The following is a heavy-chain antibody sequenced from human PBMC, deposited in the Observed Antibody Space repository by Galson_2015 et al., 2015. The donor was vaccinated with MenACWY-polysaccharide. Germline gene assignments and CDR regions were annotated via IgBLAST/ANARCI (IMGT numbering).Heavy chain of an antibody. J-gene: IGHJ3*01. D-gene: IGHD3-3*01. CDR2: IKQSGSEK. CDR1: GFPFSDSW. CDR3: ARARSWSGYFAFDF. Sequence: SLRLSCAASGFPFSDSWMTWIRQAPGKGLEWVATIKQSGSEKYYVDSVEGRFTVSRDNAKNSLCLQMNSLRAEDTAVYYCARARSWSGYFAFDFWGQGTMVTVSS. V-gene: IGHV3-7*01.